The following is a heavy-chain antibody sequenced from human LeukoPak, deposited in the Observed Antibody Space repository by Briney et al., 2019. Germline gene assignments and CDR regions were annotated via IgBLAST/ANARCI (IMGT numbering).Heavy chain of an antibody. V-gene: IGHV3-30*03. J-gene: IGHJ6*02. D-gene: IGHD6-6*01. Sequence: PGGSLRISCAASGFTISSYGMHWVRQAPGKGLEWVAVISYDGSNKYYADSVKGRFTISRDNSKNSLYLQMNSLRAEDTAVYYCARDLRYSSSSQTSYGMDVWGQGTTVTVSS. CDR1: GFTISSYG. CDR2: ISYDGSNK. CDR3: ARDLRYSSSSQTSYGMDV.